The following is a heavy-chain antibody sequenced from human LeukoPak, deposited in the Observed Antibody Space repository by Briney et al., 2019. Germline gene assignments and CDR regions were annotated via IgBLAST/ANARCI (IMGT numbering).Heavy chain of an antibody. CDR1: GFTFGDYA. CDR2: IRGKAYGGTT. J-gene: IGHJ4*02. CDR3: TSAKTSMVRGALGY. V-gene: IGHV3-49*04. Sequence: GRSLRLSCTASGFTFGDYAMSWVRQAPGKGLEWVGFIRGKAYGGTTEYAASVKGRFTISRDDSKSIAYLQMNSLKTEDTAVYYCTSAKTSMVRGALGYWGQGTLVTVSS. D-gene: IGHD3-10*01.